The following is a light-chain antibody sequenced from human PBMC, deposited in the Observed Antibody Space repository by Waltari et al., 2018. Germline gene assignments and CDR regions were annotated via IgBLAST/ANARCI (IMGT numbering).Light chain of an antibody. J-gene: IGKJ1*01. CDR2: GAS. Sequence: IVLTQSPGTLSLSPGERATPSCRASQSVRGSLAWYQQKAGQAPRLLIYGASRRATGIPDRFSGSGSGTDFSLTISRLEPEDFAVYYCQHYVRLPATFGQGTKVEI. CDR3: QHYVRLPAT. CDR1: QSVRGS. V-gene: IGKV3-20*01.